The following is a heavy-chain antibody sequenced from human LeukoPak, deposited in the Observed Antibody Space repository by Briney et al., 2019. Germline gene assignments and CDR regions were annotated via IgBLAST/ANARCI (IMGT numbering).Heavy chain of an antibody. V-gene: IGHV4-39*01. Sequence: SETLSLTCTVSGGSISSSSYSWGWIRQPPGKGLEWIGSIYYSGSTYYNPSLKSRVTISVDTSKNQFSLKLSSVTAADTAVYYCARQTGTTTRGWFDPWGQGTLVTVSS. CDR1: GGSISSSSYS. J-gene: IGHJ5*02. CDR2: IYYSGST. D-gene: IGHD1-1*01. CDR3: ARQTGTTTRGWFDP.